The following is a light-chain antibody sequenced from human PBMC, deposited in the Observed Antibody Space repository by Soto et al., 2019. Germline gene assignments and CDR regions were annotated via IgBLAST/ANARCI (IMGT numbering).Light chain of an antibody. V-gene: IGKV1-5*01. Sequence: DIQMTQSPSTLSASVGDRVSITCPASQSISSWLAWYQQKPGKAPKLLIYDASSLQSGVPSRFSGSGSATEFTLTISSLQPDDFATYYCQQYNSYSPTFGQGTKLEIK. CDR2: DAS. J-gene: IGKJ2*01. CDR1: QSISSW. CDR3: QQYNSYSPT.